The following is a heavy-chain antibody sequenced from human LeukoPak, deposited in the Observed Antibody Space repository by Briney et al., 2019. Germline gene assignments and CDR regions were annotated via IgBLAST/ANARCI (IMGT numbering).Heavy chain of an antibody. CDR1: GFTFSSYG. CDR2: ISYDGSNK. J-gene: IGHJ6*02. D-gene: IGHD4-17*01. CDR3: AKDAAVPNYGDSSGYYYGMDV. V-gene: IGHV3-30*18. Sequence: GRSLRLSCAASGFTFSSYGMHWVRQAPGKGLEWVAVISYDGSNKYYADSVKGRFTISRNNSKNTLYLQMNSLRAEDTAVYYCAKDAAVPNYGDSSGYYYGMDVWGQGTTVTVSS.